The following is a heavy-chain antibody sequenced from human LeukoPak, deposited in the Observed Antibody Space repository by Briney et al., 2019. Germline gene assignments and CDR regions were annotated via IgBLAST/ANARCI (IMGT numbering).Heavy chain of an antibody. Sequence: ASVKVSCKASGYTFTSYYMHWVRQAPGQGLEWMGIINPSGGSTNYAQKFQGRVTMTRDTSTSTVSMGLSSLRSDDTAVYYCARETYSNYAYGMDVWGQGTTVTVSS. CDR1: GYTFTSYY. J-gene: IGHJ6*02. CDR3: ARETYSNYAYGMDV. CDR2: INPSGGST. V-gene: IGHV1-46*01. D-gene: IGHD4-11*01.